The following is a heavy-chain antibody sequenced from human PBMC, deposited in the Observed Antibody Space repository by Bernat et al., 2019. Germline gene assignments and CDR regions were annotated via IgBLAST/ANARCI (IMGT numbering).Heavy chain of an antibody. CDR3: TKNRGTSSGSSDY. D-gene: IGHD3-22*01. Sequence: EVQLLESGGGFVQPGGSLRLSCTASGFTFSSYAMSWVRQAPGKGLEWFSIISAGGSSTFYSDSVKGRFTISRDNSKNTLYLQMNSLRARDTAVYYCTKNRGTSSGSSDYWGQGSLVTVSS. CDR1: GFTFSSYA. J-gene: IGHJ4*02. V-gene: IGHV3-23*01. CDR2: ISAGGSST.